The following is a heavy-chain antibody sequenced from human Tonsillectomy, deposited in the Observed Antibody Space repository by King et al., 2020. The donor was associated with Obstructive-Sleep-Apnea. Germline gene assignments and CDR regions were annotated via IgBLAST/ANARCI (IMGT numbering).Heavy chain of an antibody. J-gene: IGHJ4*02. Sequence: VQLQESGPGLVKPSETLSLTCTVSGGSISNYYWSWIRQPPGKGLEWIGYVYYSGSTNYNPSLKSRVTVSVDTSKNQISLKLISVTAADTAVYYCSRHVSSAWDGSQIDYWGQGTLVTVSS. V-gene: IGHV4-59*08. CDR2: VYYSGST. CDR3: SRHVSSAWDGSQIDY. CDR1: GGSISNYY. D-gene: IGHD6-19*01.